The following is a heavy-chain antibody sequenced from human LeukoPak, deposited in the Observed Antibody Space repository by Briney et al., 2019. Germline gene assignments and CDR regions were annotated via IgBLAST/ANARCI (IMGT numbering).Heavy chain of an antibody. D-gene: IGHD2/OR15-2a*01. CDR1: GFTFDDYA. J-gene: IGHJ6*02. V-gene: IGHV3-9*01. CDR2: ISWNSGSI. Sequence: GRSLRLSCAASGFTFDDYATHWVRQAPGKGLEWVSGISWNSGSIGYADSVKGRFTISRDNAKNSLYLQMNSLRAEDTALYYCAQEIGHYGMDVWGQGTTVTVSS. CDR3: AQEIGHYGMDV.